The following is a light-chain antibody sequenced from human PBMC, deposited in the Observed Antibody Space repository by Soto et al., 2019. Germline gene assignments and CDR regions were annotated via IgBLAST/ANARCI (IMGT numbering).Light chain of an antibody. J-gene: IGKJ4*01. V-gene: IGKV4-1*01. CDR1: QSLLYNSNNKNY. Sequence: DIVMTQSPDSLGGSLGERATINCKSIQSLLYNSNNKNYLAWYQQKPGQPPKLLLSWASARESGVPERFSGSGSGTLFTLSISSLQAEDVAVYYCQQYYTLPLTFGGGTKVDIK. CDR2: WAS. CDR3: QQYYTLPLT.